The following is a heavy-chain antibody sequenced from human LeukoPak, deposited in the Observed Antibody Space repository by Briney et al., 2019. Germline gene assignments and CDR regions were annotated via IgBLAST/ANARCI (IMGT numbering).Heavy chain of an antibody. CDR3: AKEAGYGGYSGPLDY. CDR2: ISWNSGSI. D-gene: IGHD5-12*01. J-gene: IGHJ4*02. V-gene: IGHV3-9*01. Sequence: GGSLRLSCAASGFTFDDYAMHWVRQAPGEGLEWVSGISWNSGSIGYADSVKGRFTISRDNSKNTLYLQMNSLRAEDTAVYYCAKEAGYGGYSGPLDYWGQGTLVTVSS. CDR1: GFTFDDYA.